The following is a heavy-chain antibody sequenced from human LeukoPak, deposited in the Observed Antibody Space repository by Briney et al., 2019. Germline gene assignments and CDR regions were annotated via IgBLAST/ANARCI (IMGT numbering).Heavy chain of an antibody. V-gene: IGHV1-69*01. CDR3: ARDGSSGWYRGGDAFDI. CDR2: IIPIFGTA. J-gene: IGHJ3*02. CDR1: GGTFSSYA. D-gene: IGHD6-19*01. Sequence: SVKVSCKASGGTFSSYAISWVRQAPGQGLEWMGGIIPIFGTANYAQKFQGRVTITADESTSTAYMELSSLRSEDTAVYYCARDGSSGWYRGGDAFDIWGQGTMVTVSS.